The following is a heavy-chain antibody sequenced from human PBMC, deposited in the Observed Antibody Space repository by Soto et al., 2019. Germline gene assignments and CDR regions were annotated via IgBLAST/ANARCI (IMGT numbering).Heavy chain of an antibody. Sequence: GGDLRLSCAPSGFTFSSYAMSWVRQAPGKGLEWVSSISHSSGVTYYADFVTGRFTISTDNSRNTLYLPLTNLRDEDTAVYYCATVDTWTYFDYWGQGTPGTVSS. CDR1: GFTFSSYA. CDR3: ATVDTWTYFDY. J-gene: IGHJ4*02. V-gene: IGHV3-23*01. D-gene: IGHD5-12*01. CDR2: ISHSSGVT.